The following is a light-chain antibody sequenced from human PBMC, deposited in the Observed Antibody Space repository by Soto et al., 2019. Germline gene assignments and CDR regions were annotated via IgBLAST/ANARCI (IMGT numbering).Light chain of an antibody. CDR2: GAS. CDR1: QSISSN. CDR3: QQYDEWPLT. J-gene: IGKJ3*01. V-gene: IGKV3-15*01. Sequence: EIVMTQSPATLSVSPGERASLSCRASQSISSNLACYQQKPGQLPRLLIYGASTMATGIPAMFGGSGCGTEFTLTISSPQSEDFAVYYCQQYDEWPLTFGPGTKVDIE.